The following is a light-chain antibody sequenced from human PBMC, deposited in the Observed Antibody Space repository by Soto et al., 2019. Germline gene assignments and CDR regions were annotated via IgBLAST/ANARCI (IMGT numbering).Light chain of an antibody. Sequence: QSALTQPASVSGSPGQSITISCTGTSSDVGGYEYVSWYQHHPGKAPKLMIYEVSNRPSGVSNRFSGSKSGNTASLTISGLQAEDEADYYCSSHASRNTRVFGGGTQLTVL. J-gene: IGLJ3*02. V-gene: IGLV2-14*01. CDR3: SSHASRNTRV. CDR2: EVS. CDR1: SSDVGGYEY.